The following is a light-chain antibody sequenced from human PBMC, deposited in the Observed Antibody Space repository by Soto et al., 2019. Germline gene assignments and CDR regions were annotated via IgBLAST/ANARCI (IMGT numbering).Light chain of an antibody. CDR1: SSDVGSYNL. J-gene: IGLJ1*01. Sequence: QSALTQPASVSGSPGQSITISCTGTSSDVGSYNLVSWHQHHPGKTPKLMIYEGSRRPSGVSNRFSASKSGNTASLTISGLQAEDEAEYYCCSYETSSTYVFGSGTKV. CDR3: CSYETSSTYV. V-gene: IGLV2-23*01. CDR2: EGS.